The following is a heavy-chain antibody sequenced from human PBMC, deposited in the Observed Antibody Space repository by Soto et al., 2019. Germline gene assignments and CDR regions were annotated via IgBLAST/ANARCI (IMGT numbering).Heavy chain of an antibody. D-gene: IGHD6-19*01. Sequence: EVQLVESGGGLVQPGGSLRLSCAASGFTVSSNYMTWVRQAPGTGLEWVSIVYSGGSTYYEDSVKGRFTISSDNSKNPLYLQMDSLRVEDTAVYFCARSQWLVQVDWGRGTLVTVSS. CDR2: VYSGGST. V-gene: IGHV3-66*01. CDR1: GFTVSSNY. J-gene: IGHJ4*02. CDR3: ARSQWLVQVD.